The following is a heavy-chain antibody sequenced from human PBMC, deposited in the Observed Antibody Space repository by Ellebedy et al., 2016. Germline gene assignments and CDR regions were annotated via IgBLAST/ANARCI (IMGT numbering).Heavy chain of an antibody. CDR1: GFTFSSYG. Sequence: GESLKISXAASGFTFSSYGMHWVRQAPGKGLEWVAVISYDGSNKYYADSVKGRFTISRDNSKNTLYLQMNSLRAEDTAVYYCAKDGLPHVDIVATITVDYWGQGTLVTVSS. J-gene: IGHJ4*02. D-gene: IGHD5-12*01. CDR3: AKDGLPHVDIVATITVDY. CDR2: ISYDGSNK. V-gene: IGHV3-30*18.